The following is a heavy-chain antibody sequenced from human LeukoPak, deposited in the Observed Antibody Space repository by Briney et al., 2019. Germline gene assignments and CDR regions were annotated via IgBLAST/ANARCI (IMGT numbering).Heavy chain of an antibody. CDR2: VYYSGNT. CDR3: ARDATYPPKGFDP. CDR1: GGSISSYY. J-gene: IGHJ5*02. Sequence: SETLSLTCTVSGGSISSYYWSWIRQPPGKGLEWIGSVYYSGNTYYNPSLKSRVTISVDTSKNQFSLKLSSVTAADTAVYYCARDATYPPKGFDPWGQGTLVTVSS. V-gene: IGHV4-59*12.